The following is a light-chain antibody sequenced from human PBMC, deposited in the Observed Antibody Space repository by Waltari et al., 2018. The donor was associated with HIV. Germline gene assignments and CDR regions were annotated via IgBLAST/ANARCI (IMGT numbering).Light chain of an antibody. CDR3: QVWDSSDHWV. CDR1: NIGSKS. CDR2: YNS. V-gene: IGLV3-21*01. J-gene: IGLJ3*02. Sequence: SYVLTQPPSVSVAPGKTAYITCGGNNIGSKSVHWYQQKPGQAPGVVMYYNSDRPSGIPGRCSVSNSGNTATLIIDSVEAGDAAEYFCQVWDSSDHWVFGGGTKLTVL.